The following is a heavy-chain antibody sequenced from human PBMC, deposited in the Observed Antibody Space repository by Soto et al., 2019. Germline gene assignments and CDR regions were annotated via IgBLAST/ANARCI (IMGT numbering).Heavy chain of an antibody. CDR3: ARADNWNGYYYYGMGV. Sequence: LSLTCAVSGYSLSSGYYLGWIRQPPGKGLEWIASMHHSGSTYYNPSLKSRVTISVDTSKNQFSLELSSVTAADTAVYYCARADNWNGYYYYGMGVWGQGTTVTVSS. J-gene: IGHJ6*02. D-gene: IGHD1-20*01. CDR1: GYSLSSGYY. CDR2: MHHSGST. V-gene: IGHV4-38-2*01.